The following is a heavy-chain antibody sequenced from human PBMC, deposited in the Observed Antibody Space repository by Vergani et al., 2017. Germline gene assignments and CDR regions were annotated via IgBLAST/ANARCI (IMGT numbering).Heavy chain of an antibody. CDR2: ISSNGGST. CDR1: GFTFSSYA. V-gene: IGHV3-64*01. D-gene: IGHD1-26*01. CDR3: ARVLDSGSYGDAFDI. Sequence: EVQLVESGGGLVQPGGSLRLSCAASGFTFSSYAMHWVRQAPGKGLEYVSAISSNGGSTYYANSVKGRFTISRDNSKNTLYLQMGSLRAEDMAVYYCARVLDSGSYGDAFDIWGQGTMVTVSS. J-gene: IGHJ3*02.